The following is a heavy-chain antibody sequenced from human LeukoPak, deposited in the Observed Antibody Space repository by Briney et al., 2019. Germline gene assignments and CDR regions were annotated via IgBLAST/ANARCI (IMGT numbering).Heavy chain of an antibody. V-gene: IGHV1-24*01. CDR2: FDPEDGET. D-gene: IGHD2-2*02. CDR1: GYTLTELS. Sequence: ASVKVSCMVSGYTLTELSMHWVRQAPGKGLEWMGGFDPEDGETIYAQKFQGRVTMTEDTSTDTAYMELSSLRSEDTAVYYCAILPGYCSSTSCYTGDYWGQGTLVTVSS. J-gene: IGHJ4*02. CDR3: AILPGYCSSTSCYTGDY.